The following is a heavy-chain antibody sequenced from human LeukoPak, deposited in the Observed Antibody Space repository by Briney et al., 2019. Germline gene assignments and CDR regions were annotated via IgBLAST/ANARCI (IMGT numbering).Heavy chain of an antibody. CDR3: ARSLYYDSSGYYY. J-gene: IGHJ4*02. Sequence: SETLSLTCTVSGGSINSGDFYWSWIRQPPGKGLEWIGNIYYSGTTYYNPSLKSRVVISIDTSRSQFSLELSSVTAADTAVYYCARSLYYDSSGYYYWGQGTLVTVSS. V-gene: IGHV4-30-4*02. CDR1: GGSINSGDFY. CDR2: IYYSGTT. D-gene: IGHD3-22*01.